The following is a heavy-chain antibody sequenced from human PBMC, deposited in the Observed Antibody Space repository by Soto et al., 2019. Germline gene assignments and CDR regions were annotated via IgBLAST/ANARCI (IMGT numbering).Heavy chain of an antibody. Sequence: ASVKVSCNASGYTFTSYGISWVRQAPGQGLEWMGWISAYNGNTNYAQKLQGRVTMTTDTSTSTAYMELRSLRSDDTAVFYCATGESEFYYDDTPYSPLEFWGPGTQVTVSS. CDR3: ATGESEFYYDDTPYSPLEF. D-gene: IGHD3-22*01. V-gene: IGHV1-18*01. CDR1: GYTFTSYG. CDR2: ISAYNGNT. J-gene: IGHJ4*02.